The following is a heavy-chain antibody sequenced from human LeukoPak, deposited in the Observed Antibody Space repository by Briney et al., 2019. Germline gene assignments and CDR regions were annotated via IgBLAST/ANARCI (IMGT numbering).Heavy chain of an antibody. Sequence: PSETLFLTCAVSGYSISSGYYWGWIRQPPGKGLEWIGSIYHSGSTYYNPSLKSRVTISVDTSKNQFSLKLSSVTAADTAVYYCARQSATAAYDYWGQGTLVTVSS. CDR2: IYHSGST. D-gene: IGHD6-13*01. CDR3: ARQSATAAYDY. V-gene: IGHV4-38-2*01. CDR1: GYSISSGYY. J-gene: IGHJ4*02.